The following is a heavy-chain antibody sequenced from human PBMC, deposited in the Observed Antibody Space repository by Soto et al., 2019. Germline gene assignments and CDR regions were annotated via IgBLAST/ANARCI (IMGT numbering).Heavy chain of an antibody. CDR2: ISTYNGIT. Sequence: QVQLVQSGVEVKKPGASVKVSCKVSGDYFTSFAMSWVRQAPGQGLEWMGWISTYNGITNYGPKVQRSVTLTTDTSTSTDHMELSRLRYDDTAVYYCAAGSFLGPCQYWGQGTLVTVSS. D-gene: IGHD1-26*01. CDR3: AAGSFLGPCQY. V-gene: IGHV1-18*01. CDR1: GDYFTSFA. J-gene: IGHJ4*02.